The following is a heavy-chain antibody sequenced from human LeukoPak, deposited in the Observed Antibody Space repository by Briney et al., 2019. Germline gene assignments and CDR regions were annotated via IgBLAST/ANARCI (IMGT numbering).Heavy chain of an antibody. CDR1: GNTFTSYG. J-gene: IGHJ5*02. CDR3: ARALNYDILTGYSNWFDP. D-gene: IGHD3-9*01. Sequence: ASVKVSCKASGNTFTSYGISWVRQAPGQGLEWMGWISAYNGNTNYAQKLQGRVTMTTDTSTSTAYMELRSLRSDDTAVYYCARALNYDILTGYSNWFDPWGQGTLVTVSS. V-gene: IGHV1-18*04. CDR2: ISAYNGNT.